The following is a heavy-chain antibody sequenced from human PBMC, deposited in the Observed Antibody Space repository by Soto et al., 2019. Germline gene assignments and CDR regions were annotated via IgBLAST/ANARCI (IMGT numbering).Heavy chain of an antibody. V-gene: IGHV3-21*01. D-gene: IGHD5-18*01. CDR2: ISSSSSYI. Sequence: EVQLVESGGGLVKPGGSLRLSCAASGFTFSSYSMNWVRQAPGKGLEWVSSISSSSSYIYYADSVKGRFTISRDNAKNSLYLQTNSLRAEDTAVYYCARADTAMEKYYFDYWGQGTLVTVSS. J-gene: IGHJ4*02. CDR3: ARADTAMEKYYFDY. CDR1: GFTFSSYS.